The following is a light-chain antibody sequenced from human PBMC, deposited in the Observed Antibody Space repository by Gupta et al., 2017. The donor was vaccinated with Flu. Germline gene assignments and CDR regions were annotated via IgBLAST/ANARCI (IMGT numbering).Light chain of an antibody. CDR1: QSLVYSDGSTI. Sequence: VVMTQSPLPLPVTLGQPASIACRSSQSLVYSDGSTILHWFQQRPGQSPRRLIYLVSHRDSAVPDKIIGSGAGTEVTLKISRVEAEDVGVYFCMQGAHWPWAFGQGTKVEIK. V-gene: IGKV2-30*01. CDR2: LVS. J-gene: IGKJ1*01. CDR3: MQGAHWPWA.